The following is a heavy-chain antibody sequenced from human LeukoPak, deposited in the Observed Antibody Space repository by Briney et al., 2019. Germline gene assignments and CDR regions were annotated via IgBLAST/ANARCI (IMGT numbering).Heavy chain of an antibody. V-gene: IGHV3-23*01. J-gene: IGHJ4*02. CDR1: GFTFSNHA. Sequence: GGSLRLSCAASGFTFSNHALSWVRQAPGKGPEYVSSINGRGDRTYYADSVKGRFTISRDNSKNTLYLQMGSLRAEDMAVYYCARGRLASTTSTTYDYWGQGTLVTVSS. D-gene: IGHD2/OR15-2a*01. CDR3: ARGRLASTTSTTYDY. CDR2: INGRGDRT.